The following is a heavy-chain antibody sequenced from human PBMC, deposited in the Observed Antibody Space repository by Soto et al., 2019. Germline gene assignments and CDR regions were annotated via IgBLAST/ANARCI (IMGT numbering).Heavy chain of an antibody. V-gene: IGHV4-61*01. D-gene: IGHD6-13*01. Sequence: QVQLQESGPGLVKPSETLSLTCTVSGGSVSSTSYYWSWIRQPPGKGLEWIGYIHYSGSTNYNPSLKSRVTIAVDTSKNPFSLKLSAVTAADTAVFYCVRARQHLYVDYLGLGTLVSVSS. J-gene: IGHJ4*02. CDR1: GGSVSSTSYY. CDR3: VRARQHLYVDY. CDR2: IHYSGST.